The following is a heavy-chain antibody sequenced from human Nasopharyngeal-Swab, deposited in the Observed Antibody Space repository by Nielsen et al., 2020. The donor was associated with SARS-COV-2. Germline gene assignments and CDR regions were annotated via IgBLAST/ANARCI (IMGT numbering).Heavy chain of an antibody. CDR1: GFTVSSNY. CDR3: ARGFTGTYYYYYMDV. V-gene: IGHV3-53*04. Sequence: GESLKISCAASGFTVSSNYISWVRQAPGKGLEWVSVIYSGGSTYYADSVKGRFTISRHNSKNTLYLQMNSLRAEDTAVYYCARGFTGTYYYYYMDVWGKGTTVTVSS. J-gene: IGHJ6*03. CDR2: IYSGGST. D-gene: IGHD3-9*01.